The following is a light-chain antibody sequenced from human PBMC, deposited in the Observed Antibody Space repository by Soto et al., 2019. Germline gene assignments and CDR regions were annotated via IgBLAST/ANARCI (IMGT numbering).Light chain of an antibody. Sequence: EIVMTQSPATLSVSPGERATLSCRASQSISSNLAWYQQKLGQAPRLLIYRASTRATGIPARFSGSGSGTEFTLTISSLQSEDFALYYCHQYENWTQTFGQGTKVDIK. CDR1: QSISSN. J-gene: IGKJ1*01. CDR3: HQYENWTQT. CDR2: RAS. V-gene: IGKV3-15*01.